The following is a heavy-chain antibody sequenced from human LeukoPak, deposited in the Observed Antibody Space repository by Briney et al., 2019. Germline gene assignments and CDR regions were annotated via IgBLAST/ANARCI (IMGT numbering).Heavy chain of an antibody. CDR2: ITGSGDNT. V-gene: IGHV3-23*01. CDR1: GFTFSSYV. CDR3: ARDYYDSSGYSYYFDY. J-gene: IGHJ4*02. D-gene: IGHD3-22*01. Sequence: GGSLRLSCAASGFTFSSYVMSWVRQAPGKGLEWVSAITGSGDNTYYAESVKGRFTISRDNSKNTLYLQMNSLRAEDTAVYYCARDYYDSSGYSYYFDYWGQGTLVTVSS.